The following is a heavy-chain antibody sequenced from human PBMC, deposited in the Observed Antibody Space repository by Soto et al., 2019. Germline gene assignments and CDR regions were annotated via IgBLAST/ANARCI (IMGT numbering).Heavy chain of an antibody. V-gene: IGHV3-53*01. CDR3: ARALTYYDFWDGMDV. J-gene: IGHJ6*02. CDR2: IYSGGST. CDR1: GFTVSSNY. D-gene: IGHD3-3*01. Sequence: VQLVESGGGLIQPGGSLRLSCAASGFTVSSNYMSWVRQAPGKGLEWVSVIYSGGSTYYADSVKGRFTISRDNSKNTLYLQMNSLRAEDTAVYYCARALTYYDFWDGMDVWGQGTTVTVSS.